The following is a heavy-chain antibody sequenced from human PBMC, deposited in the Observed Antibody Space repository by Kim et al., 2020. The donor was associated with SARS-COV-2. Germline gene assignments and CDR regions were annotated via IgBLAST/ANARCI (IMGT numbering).Heavy chain of an antibody. D-gene: IGHD1-1*01. CDR1: GGSINRDY. CDR2: VYYSGFT. Sequence: SETLSLTCTVSGGSINRDYWSWIRQPPGKGLEWIGYVYYSGFTNYNPSLKSRVIIFADTSKNQFSLRLSSVTAADTAVYYCARLEGQLAPFDQWGQGTLVTVSS. CDR3: ARLEGQLAPFDQ. V-gene: IGHV4-59*13. J-gene: IGHJ4*02.